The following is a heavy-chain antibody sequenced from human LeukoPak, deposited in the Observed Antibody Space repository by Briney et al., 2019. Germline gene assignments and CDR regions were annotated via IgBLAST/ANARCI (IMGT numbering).Heavy chain of an antibody. Sequence: SGGSLRLSCAASGFTFSSYEMNWVRQAPGKGLEWVSYISSSGSTIYYADSVKGRFTISRDNAKNSPYLQMNSLRAEDTAVYYCARDWGAGTVDYWGQGTLVTVSS. D-gene: IGHD6-13*01. CDR2: ISSSGSTI. V-gene: IGHV3-48*03. CDR3: ARDWGAGTVDY. J-gene: IGHJ4*02. CDR1: GFTFSSYE.